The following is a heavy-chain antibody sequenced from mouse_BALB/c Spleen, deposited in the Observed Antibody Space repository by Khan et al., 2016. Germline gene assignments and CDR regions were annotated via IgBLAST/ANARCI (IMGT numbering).Heavy chain of an antibody. J-gene: IGHJ2*02. Sequence: QVQLQQSGAELMKPGASVKISCKAAGYTFSNYWIEWVKQRPGHGLEWIGEILPRSGSTNFNENFKGKATFTADTSSNTAYMQLSSRTSEDSAVSYCAITDRLGYFDSWGQRSSLTVSS. CDR1: GYTFSNYW. D-gene: IGHD4-1*01. V-gene: IGHV1-9*01. CDR2: ILPRSGST. CDR3: AITDRLGYFDS.